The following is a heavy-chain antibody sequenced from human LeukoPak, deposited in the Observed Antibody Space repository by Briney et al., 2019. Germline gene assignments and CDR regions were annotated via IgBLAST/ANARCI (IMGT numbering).Heavy chain of an antibody. CDR2: ISWDGGST. J-gene: IGHJ1*01. CDR1: GFTFDDYA. Sequence: QSGGSLRLSCAASGFTFDDYAMHWVRQAPGKGLEWVSLISWDGGSTYYADSVKGRFTISRDNSKNSLYLQMNSLRAEDTALYYCAKDMGVATVTTFEYCGEGTLVTVSS. V-gene: IGHV3-43D*04. CDR3: AKDMGVATVTTFEY. D-gene: IGHD4-17*01.